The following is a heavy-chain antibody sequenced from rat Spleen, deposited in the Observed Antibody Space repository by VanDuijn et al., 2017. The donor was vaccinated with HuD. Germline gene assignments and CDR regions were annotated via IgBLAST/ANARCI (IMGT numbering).Heavy chain of an antibody. CDR1: GFTFSNYY. CDR3: TRMRHYFDY. V-gene: IGHV5S23*01. J-gene: IGHJ2*01. CDR2: ITNSGGST. Sequence: EVQLVESGGGLVQPGRSLKLSCAASGFTFSNYYMAWVRQAPTKGLEWVASITNSGGSTYYPDSVKGRFTVSRDNAKSILYLQMNSLRSEDTATYYCTRMRHYFDYWGQGVMVTVSS.